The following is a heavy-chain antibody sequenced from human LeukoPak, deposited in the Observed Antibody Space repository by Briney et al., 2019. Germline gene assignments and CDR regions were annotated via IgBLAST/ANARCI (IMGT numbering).Heavy chain of an antibody. Sequence: GGSLRLSCVASGITFRSSSMHWVRQAPGKGLEWLAFIRFDGSTKYYADSVKGRFTISRDNSKSTLYLQMNSLRAEDTAVYYCAQPDFWGQGTLVTVSS. CDR2: IRFDGSTK. J-gene: IGHJ4*02. CDR3: AQPDF. CDR1: GITFRSSS. V-gene: IGHV3-30*02. D-gene: IGHD3/OR15-3a*01.